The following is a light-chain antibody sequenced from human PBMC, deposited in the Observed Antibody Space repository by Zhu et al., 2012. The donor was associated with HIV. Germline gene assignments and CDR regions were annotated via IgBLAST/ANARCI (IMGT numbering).Light chain of an antibody. V-gene: IGKV3-15*01. Sequence: IVMTQSPATLSVSPGERATLSCRASQSLSRNLAWYQHKPGQAPRLLIHGASTRATGIPARFSGSGSGTEFTLTISIMQSEDFAVYYCQHYNGWPYTFGQGTKLEIK. CDR3: QHYNGWPYT. CDR1: QSLSRN. J-gene: IGKJ2*01. CDR2: GAS.